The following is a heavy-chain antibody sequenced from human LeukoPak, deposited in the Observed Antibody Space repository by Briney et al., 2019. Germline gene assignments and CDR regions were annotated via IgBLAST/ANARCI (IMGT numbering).Heavy chain of an antibody. V-gene: IGHV3-15*01. Sequence: TLRLSRAVSGFSFTNAWMRWVRQAPGRGREGVGRIKSKTDEGTTDYAAPVKGRFTISRDDAKNTLYLQMNSLKTEDTAVYYCTTARAPTGGAFDIWGQGTMVTVSS. CDR1: GFSFTNAW. CDR2: IKSKTDEGTT. D-gene: IGHD4-17*01. J-gene: IGHJ3*02. CDR3: TTARAPTGGAFDI.